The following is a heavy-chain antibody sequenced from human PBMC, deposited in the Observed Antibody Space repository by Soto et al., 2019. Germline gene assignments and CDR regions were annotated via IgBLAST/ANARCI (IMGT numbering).Heavy chain of an antibody. V-gene: IGHV1-18*01. D-gene: IGHD6-19*01. Sequence: GASVKVSCKASGYTFTTYPITWVRQALGHGLEWLGWISTYNGNTNFAQGLQDRVSMTRDTSTNTAYLELRSLRSDDTAVYFCSREGSGWDFDLWGQGTQVTVSS. J-gene: IGHJ4*02. CDR1: GYTFTTYP. CDR2: ISTYNGNT. CDR3: SREGSGWDFDL.